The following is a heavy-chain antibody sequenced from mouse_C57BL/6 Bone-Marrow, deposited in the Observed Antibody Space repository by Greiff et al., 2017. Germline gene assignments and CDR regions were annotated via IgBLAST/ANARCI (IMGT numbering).Heavy chain of an antibody. CDR3: ARRGLTSFDY. D-gene: IGHD3-1*01. J-gene: IGHJ2*01. Sequence: VQGVESGAELARPGASVKLSCKASGYTFTSYGISWVKQRTGQGLEWIGEIYPRSGNTYYNEKFKGKATLTADKSSSTAYMELRSLTSEDSAVYFGARRGLTSFDYWGQGTTLTVSS. CDR1: GYTFTSYG. CDR2: IYPRSGNT. V-gene: IGHV1-81*01.